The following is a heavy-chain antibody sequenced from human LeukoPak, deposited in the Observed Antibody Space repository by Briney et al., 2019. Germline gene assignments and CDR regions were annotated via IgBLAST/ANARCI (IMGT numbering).Heavy chain of an antibody. CDR1: GGSISSYY. Sequence: SETLSLTCTVSGGSISSYYWSWIRQPPGKGLEWIGYIYTSGSTNYNPSLKSRVTISVDTSKNQFSLKLSSVTAADTAVYYCARRAGSYSIYCMDVWGKGTTVTVSS. J-gene: IGHJ6*03. CDR2: IYTSGST. V-gene: IGHV4-4*09. D-gene: IGHD4-11*01. CDR3: ARRAGSYSIYCMDV.